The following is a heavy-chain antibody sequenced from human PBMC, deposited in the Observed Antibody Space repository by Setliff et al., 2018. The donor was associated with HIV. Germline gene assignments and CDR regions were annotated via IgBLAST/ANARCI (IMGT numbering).Heavy chain of an antibody. Sequence: GGSLRLSCAASGFTVSNNYMSWVRQAPGKGLEWVSAIYSGGSTYYTDSVRGRFTISRDNSKNSLYLQMNSLRVEDTAVYYCTRDGSGWSQDWGQGTLVTVSS. V-gene: IGHV3-53*01. CDR3: TRDGSGWSQD. CDR1: GFTVSNNY. J-gene: IGHJ4*02. CDR2: IYSGGST. D-gene: IGHD6-19*01.